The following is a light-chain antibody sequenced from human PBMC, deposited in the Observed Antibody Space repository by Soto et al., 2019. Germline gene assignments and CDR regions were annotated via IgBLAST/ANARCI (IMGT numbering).Light chain of an antibody. J-gene: IGLJ1*01. CDR2: EGS. Sequence: QSALTQPASVSGSPGQSITISCTGTSSDVGSYNFVSWYQQHPGKAPKVMIYEGSMRPSGVSNRFSGSKSGNTASLTISGLQAEDEADYYCCSYAGSSTWVFGTGTKLTVL. CDR3: CSYAGSSTWV. CDR1: SSDVGSYNF. V-gene: IGLV2-23*01.